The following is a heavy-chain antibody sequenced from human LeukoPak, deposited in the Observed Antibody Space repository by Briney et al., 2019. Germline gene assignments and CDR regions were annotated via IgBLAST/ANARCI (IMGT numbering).Heavy chain of an antibody. CDR1: GASVSSGDYY. CDR2: MYYRGSA. Sequence: SETLSLTCSVSGASVSSGDYYWSWIRQPPGKGLEWIGYMYYRGSANYSPSLKTRVTISVDTSKNQFSLKLSSVTAADTAMYYCAVRTVDTAVITAFDSWGQGTLVTVSS. J-gene: IGHJ4*02. CDR3: AVRTVDTAVITAFDS. V-gene: IGHV4-61*08. D-gene: IGHD5-18*01.